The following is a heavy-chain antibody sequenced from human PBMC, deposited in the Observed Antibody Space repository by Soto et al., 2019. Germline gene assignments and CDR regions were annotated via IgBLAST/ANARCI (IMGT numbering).Heavy chain of an antibody. V-gene: IGHV3-30-3*01. D-gene: IGHD3-10*01. Sequence: GGSLRLSCAASGFTFSSYAMHWVRQAPGKGLEWVAVISYDGSNKYYADSVKGRFTISRDNSKNTLYLQMNSLRAEDTAVYYCARGFGLLGSDYWGQGTLVTVSS. CDR1: GFTFSSYA. CDR2: ISYDGSNK. J-gene: IGHJ4*02. CDR3: ARGFGLLGSDY.